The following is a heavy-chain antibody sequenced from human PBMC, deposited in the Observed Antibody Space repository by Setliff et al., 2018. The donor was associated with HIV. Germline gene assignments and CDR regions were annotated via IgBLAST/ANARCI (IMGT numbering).Heavy chain of an antibody. V-gene: IGHV5-51*01. CDR1: GYSFATYW. J-gene: IGHJ4*02. D-gene: IGHD3-10*01. Sequence: GESLKISCKGSGYSFATYWIGWVRQMPGKGLEWVGVIYPDDSDTRYSPSFQGQVTISADKSINTAYLQWSGLKASDSAIFYCARNHLNYASGNTNTSGAYYFDSWGQGTLVTVSS. CDR3: ARNHLNYASGNTNTSGAYYFDS. CDR2: IYPDDSDT.